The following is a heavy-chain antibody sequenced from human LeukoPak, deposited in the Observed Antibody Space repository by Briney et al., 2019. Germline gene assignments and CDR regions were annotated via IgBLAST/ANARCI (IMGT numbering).Heavy chain of an antibody. V-gene: IGHV3-73*01. Sequence: GGSLRLSWAASGFTFSTSAMHWVRQASGKGLEWVGRIRSKANNYATAYAASVKGRFTISRDDSKNTVYLQMNSLKTEDTAMYYCTRGSTGYWGQGTLVTVSS. CDR2: IRSKANNYAT. CDR1: GFTFSTSA. CDR3: TRGSTGY. J-gene: IGHJ4*02. D-gene: IGHD2-8*02.